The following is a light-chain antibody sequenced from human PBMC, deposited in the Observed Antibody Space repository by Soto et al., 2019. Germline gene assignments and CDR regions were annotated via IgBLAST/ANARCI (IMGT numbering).Light chain of an antibody. CDR1: QSISSY. V-gene: IGKV1-39*01. J-gene: IGKJ1*01. CDR3: QQSYSTPWT. CDR2: AAS. Sequence: DIQMTQSPSSLSASVGDRVTLTCRASQSISSYLNWYQQKPGKAPKLLIYAASSLQSGVPSRFSGSGSGTDFTLTISSLQPEEFATYYCQQSYSTPWTFGQGTKVDIK.